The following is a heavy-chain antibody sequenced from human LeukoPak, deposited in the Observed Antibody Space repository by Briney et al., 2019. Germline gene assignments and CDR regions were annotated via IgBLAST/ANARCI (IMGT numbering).Heavy chain of an antibody. D-gene: IGHD2-2*01. Sequence: GGSLRLSCAASGFTFSSYAMSWVRQAPGKGLEWVSAISGSGGSTYYADSVKGRFTISRDNSKNTLYLQMNSLGAEDTAVYYCAKSTYCSSTSCSFDYWGQGTLVTVSS. J-gene: IGHJ4*02. CDR2: ISGSGGST. CDR3: AKSTYCSSTSCSFDY. CDR1: GFTFSSYA. V-gene: IGHV3-23*01.